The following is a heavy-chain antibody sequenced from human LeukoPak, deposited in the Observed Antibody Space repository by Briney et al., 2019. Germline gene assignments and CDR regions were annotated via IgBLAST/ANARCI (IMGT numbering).Heavy chain of an antibody. V-gene: IGHV1-18*01. CDR1: GYTFTSYG. J-gene: IGHJ4*02. CDR2: INPYNGNT. CDR3: ARDPGQQVDY. Sequence: ASVKGYCKASGYTFTSYGISWVRQATGQGLEWMGWINPYNGNTNYAQKLQGRVTMTTDTSTSTAYMELRSLRSDDTAVYYCARDPGQQVDYWGQGTLVTVSS. D-gene: IGHD6-13*01.